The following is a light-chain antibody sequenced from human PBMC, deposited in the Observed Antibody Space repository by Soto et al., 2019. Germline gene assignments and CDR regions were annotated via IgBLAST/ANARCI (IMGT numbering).Light chain of an antibody. CDR2: GAS. Sequence: EIVLTQSPCTLSFSPWQRSTLSFMASHIVSSSYISWYQQRPGQTPSLLIYGASTRATGIPDRFSGSGSGTHFTLTISRLEPGDFAVYYCQHFGGTTFTFGQGTRLEIK. CDR1: HIVSSSY. V-gene: IGKV3-20*01. J-gene: IGKJ5*01. CDR3: QHFGGTTFT.